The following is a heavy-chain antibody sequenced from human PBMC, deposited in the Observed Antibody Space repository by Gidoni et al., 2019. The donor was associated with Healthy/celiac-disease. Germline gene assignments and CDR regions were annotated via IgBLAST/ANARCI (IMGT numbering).Heavy chain of an antibody. CDR1: GGSISSGAYY. CDR3: AREAHLNTYDSSGYPGAFDI. CDR2: IYYSGST. D-gene: IGHD3-22*01. J-gene: IGHJ3*02. V-gene: IGHV4-30-4*01. Sequence: QVQLQESGPGLVKPSQTLSLTCTVSGGSISSGAYYWSWIRQPPGKGLEWIGYIYYSGSTYYNPSLKSRVTISVDTSKNQFSLKLSSVTAADTAVYYCAREAHLNTYDSSGYPGAFDIWGQGTMVTASS.